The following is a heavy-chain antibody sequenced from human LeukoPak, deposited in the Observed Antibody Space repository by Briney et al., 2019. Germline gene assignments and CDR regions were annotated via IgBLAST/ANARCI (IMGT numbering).Heavy chain of an antibody. D-gene: IGHD6-19*01. CDR2: TSAYNGNT. J-gene: IGHJ5*02. CDR1: GYTFTSYG. Sequence: ASVKVSCKASGYTFTSYGISWVRQAPGQGLEWMGWTSAYNGNTNYAQKLQGRVTMTTDTSTSTAYMELRSLRSDDTAVYYCARGSSGWLFHWFDPWGQGTLVTVSS. CDR3: ARGSSGWLFHWFDP. V-gene: IGHV1-18*01.